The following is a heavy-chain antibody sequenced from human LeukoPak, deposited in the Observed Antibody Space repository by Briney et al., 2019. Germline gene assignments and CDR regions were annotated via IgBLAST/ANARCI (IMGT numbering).Heavy chain of an antibody. V-gene: IGHV3-48*02. CDR1: GFTFSSYG. CDR2: ISSSSSTI. CDR3: AREVTSGY. D-gene: IGHD6-6*01. Sequence: GGSLRLSCAASGFTFSSYGMTWVRQAPGKGLEWVSYISSSSSTIYYADSVKGRFTISRDNAKNSLYLQMNSLRDGDTAVHYCAREVTSGYWGQGTLVTISS. J-gene: IGHJ4*02.